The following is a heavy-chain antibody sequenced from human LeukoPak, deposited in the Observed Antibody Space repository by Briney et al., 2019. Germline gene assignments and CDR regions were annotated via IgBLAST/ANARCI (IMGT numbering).Heavy chain of an antibody. Sequence: SQTLSLTCTVSGGSIGSGSYYWSWIRQPAGKGLEWIGRIYTSGSTNYNPSLKSRVTISVDTSKNQFSLKLSSVTAADTAVYYCARDEYCSGGSCYVGFDYWGQGTLVTVSS. CDR2: IYTSGST. J-gene: IGHJ4*02. CDR3: ARDEYCSGGSCYVGFDY. CDR1: GGSIGSGSYY. V-gene: IGHV4-61*02. D-gene: IGHD2-15*01.